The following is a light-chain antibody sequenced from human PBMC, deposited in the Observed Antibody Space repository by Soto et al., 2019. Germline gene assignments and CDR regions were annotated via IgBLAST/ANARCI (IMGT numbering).Light chain of an antibody. CDR2: DTS. Sequence: EIVLTQSPVTLSLSPGEGATLSCRASQSISSSLAWYQHKHGQAPRLLIYDTSKRATGIPARFSGGGSGTEVTLPISSLEPEDFAVYYCQHGSNWPPVTFGGGTKVEIK. V-gene: IGKV3-11*01. CDR1: QSISSS. J-gene: IGKJ4*01. CDR3: QHGSNWPPVT.